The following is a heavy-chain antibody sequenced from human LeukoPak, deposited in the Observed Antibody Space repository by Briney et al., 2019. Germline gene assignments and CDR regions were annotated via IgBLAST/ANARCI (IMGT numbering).Heavy chain of an antibody. CDR3: ARAEMATMGHAFDI. V-gene: IGHV4-34*01. CDR1: GGSISSYY. CDR2: INHSGST. D-gene: IGHD5-24*01. Sequence: PSETLSLTCTVSGGSISSYYWSWIRQPAGKGLEWIGEINHSGSTNYNPSLKSRVTISVDTSKNQFSLKLSSVTAADTAVYYCARAEMATMGHAFDIWGQGTMVTVSS. J-gene: IGHJ3*02.